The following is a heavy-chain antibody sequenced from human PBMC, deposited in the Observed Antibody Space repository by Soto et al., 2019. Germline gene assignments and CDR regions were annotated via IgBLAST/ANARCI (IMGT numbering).Heavy chain of an antibody. D-gene: IGHD1-1*01. CDR2: IDGGSGNT. J-gene: IGHJ4*02. Sequence: QVQLVQSGAEVKKPGASVKVSCKASGYTFTSYGIHWVRQAPGQGLEWMGGIDGGSGNTKYSPKIQGRVTVTRDTSASTAYMELSSLRSEDTAVYYCARDRVLNGLFDYWGQGTLVTGS. V-gene: IGHV1-3*01. CDR3: ARDRVLNGLFDY. CDR1: GYTFTSYG.